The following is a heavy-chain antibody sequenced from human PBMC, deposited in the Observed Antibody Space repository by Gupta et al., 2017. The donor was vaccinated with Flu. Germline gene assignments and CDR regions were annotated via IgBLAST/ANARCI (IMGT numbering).Heavy chain of an antibody. CDR2: IKQEGIEK. CDR1: GFSFSAYW. V-gene: IGHV3-7*01. CDR3: ARYGNDGFDM. J-gene: IGHJ3*02. Sequence: VELVESGGGLVQPGGSLRLSCAASGFSFSAYWMSWVRVRQGPGMGLEWVANIKQEGIEKHYVDSVKGRFTISRDNAKMSLHLQMDSLRVEDTAVYYCARYGNDGFDMWGQGTMVTVSS. D-gene: IGHD3-16*01.